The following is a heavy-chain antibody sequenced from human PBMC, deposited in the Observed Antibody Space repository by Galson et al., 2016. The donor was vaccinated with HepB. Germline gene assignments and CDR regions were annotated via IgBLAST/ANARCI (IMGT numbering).Heavy chain of an antibody. V-gene: IGHV2-70*01. J-gene: IGHJ4*02. D-gene: IGHD3-22*01. CDR3: ARIQKYYDSSGYYVLNSFDY. CDR1: GFSLGTSGMC. Sequence: PALVKPTQTLTLTCTFSGFSLGTSGMCVSWIRQPPGKALEWLALIDWDGDEYYSTSLRTRLTISKDTPKNQVVLTMSNLDPVDTATYYCARIQKYYDSSGYYVLNSFDYWGQGTLVTVSS. CDR2: IDWDGDE.